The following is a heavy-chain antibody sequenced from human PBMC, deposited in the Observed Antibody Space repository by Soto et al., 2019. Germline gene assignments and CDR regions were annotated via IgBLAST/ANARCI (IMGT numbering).Heavy chain of an antibody. J-gene: IGHJ5*02. Sequence: QVQLVESGGGVVQPGRSLRLSCAASGFTFSSYGMHWVRQAPGKGLEWVAVISYDGSNKYYADSVKGRFTISRDNSKNTLYLQMNSLRAEDTAVYYCAKDEDEVVVVVAATRRSRLFDPWGQGTLVTVSS. D-gene: IGHD2-15*01. V-gene: IGHV3-30*18. CDR3: AKDEDEVVVVVAATRRSRLFDP. CDR1: GFTFSSYG. CDR2: ISYDGSNK.